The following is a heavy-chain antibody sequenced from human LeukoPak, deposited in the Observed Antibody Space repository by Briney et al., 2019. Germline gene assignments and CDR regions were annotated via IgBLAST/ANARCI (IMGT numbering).Heavy chain of an antibody. CDR2: TIGSGGST. J-gene: IGHJ4*02. V-gene: IGHV3-23*01. Sequence: GSLRLSCAASGFTFSSYAMSWVRQAPGKGLEWVSATIGSGGSTYYADSVKGRFTISRDNSKNTLYLQMNSLRAEETAVYYCAKDYWIAAAGYFDYWGQGTLVTVSS. D-gene: IGHD6-13*01. CDR1: GFTFSSYA. CDR3: AKDYWIAAAGYFDY.